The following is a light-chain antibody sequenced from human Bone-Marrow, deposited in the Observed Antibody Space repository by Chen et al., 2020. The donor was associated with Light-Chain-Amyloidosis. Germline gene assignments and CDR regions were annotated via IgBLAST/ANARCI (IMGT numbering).Light chain of an antibody. V-gene: IGKV4-1*01. CDR1: QSVLTSSKNKNY. J-gene: IGKJ2*01. CDR3: QQYFSTPRT. Sequence: DIVMTQSPDSLALSLCERATINCKSSQSVLTSSKNKNYLAWYQQKPGQPPKLLIYWASTRESGVPDRFSGSGSGTDFTLTISSLQAEDVAVYYCQQYFSTPRTFGQGTKLEIK. CDR2: WAS.